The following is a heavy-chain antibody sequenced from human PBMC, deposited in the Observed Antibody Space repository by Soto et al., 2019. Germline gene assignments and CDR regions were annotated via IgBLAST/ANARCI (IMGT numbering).Heavy chain of an antibody. CDR1: GGFVTSGSYY. V-gene: IGHV4-34*01. J-gene: IGHJ3*02. CDR2: MSHSGGT. Sequence: QVQLQQWGAGLLKPSETLSLTCAVYGGFVTSGSYYWSWIRQPPGKGLEWIGEMSHSGGTHFNPSLKSRGTISVATSKNQFTLKMSSVTAADTALYYCARVERGTATTVVDAFDIWGPGTRVTVSS. D-gene: IGHD1-1*01. CDR3: ARVERGTATTVVDAFDI.